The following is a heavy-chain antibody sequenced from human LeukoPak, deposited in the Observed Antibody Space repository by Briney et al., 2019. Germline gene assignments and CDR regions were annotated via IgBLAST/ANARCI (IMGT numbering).Heavy chain of an antibody. CDR2: INYGGST. D-gene: IGHD6-13*01. V-gene: IGHV4-34*01. Sequence: SETLSLTCAVYGGSFSGYYWRWIRQPPGKGLEWVGEINYGGSTNYNPSLKSRVTISVDTSKNQFSLKLSSVTAAHTAVYYCARGFSSSPRMNVWGKGTTVTVSS. CDR3: ARGFSSSPRMNV. J-gene: IGHJ6*04. CDR1: GGSFSGYY.